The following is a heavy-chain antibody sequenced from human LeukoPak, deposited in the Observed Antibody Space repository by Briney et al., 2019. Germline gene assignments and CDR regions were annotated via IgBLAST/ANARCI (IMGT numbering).Heavy chain of an antibody. D-gene: IGHD6-13*01. V-gene: IGHV3-9*03. CDR3: AKGLGTRVEGDYYFDY. CDR1: GFTFDDYA. Sequence: GRSLRLSCAASGFTFDDYAMHWVRQAPGKGLEWVSGISWNSGSIGYADSVKGRFTISRDNAKNSLYLQMNSPRDEDMDLYYCAKGLGTRVEGDYYFDYWGQGTLFTVSS. J-gene: IGHJ4*02. CDR2: ISWNSGSI.